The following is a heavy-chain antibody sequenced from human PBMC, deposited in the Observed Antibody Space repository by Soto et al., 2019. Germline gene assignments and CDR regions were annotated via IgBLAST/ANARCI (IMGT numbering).Heavy chain of an antibody. V-gene: IGHV3-64*01. J-gene: IGHJ4*02. CDR1: GFTFSSYA. Sequence: EVQLVESGGGLVQPGGYLRLSCAASGFTFSSYAMHCVRQAPGKGLEYVSAISSYGGSTYYANSVKGRFTISRDNSKNTLYLQMGSLRAEDMAVYYCARDPDSSGYYYFDYWGQGTLVTVSS. CDR2: ISSYGGST. D-gene: IGHD3-22*01. CDR3: ARDPDSSGYYYFDY.